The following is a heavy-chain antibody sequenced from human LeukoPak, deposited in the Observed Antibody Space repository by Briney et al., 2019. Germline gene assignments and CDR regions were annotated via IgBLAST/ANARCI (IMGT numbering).Heavy chain of an antibody. CDR1: VYTFTDYY. CDR3: ARANFLYCSSRPCLFDY. CDR2: INPNDGDI. J-gene: IGHJ4*02. V-gene: IGHV1-2*02. D-gene: IGHD2-2*01. Sequence: ASVKVSCKASVYTFTDYYMHWLRQAPWQEVEWMGLINPNDGDINYQGRVTMTRDTSIRTAHMEVSRLRSDDTAVYYCARANFLYCSSRPCLFDYWGQGTLVTVSS.